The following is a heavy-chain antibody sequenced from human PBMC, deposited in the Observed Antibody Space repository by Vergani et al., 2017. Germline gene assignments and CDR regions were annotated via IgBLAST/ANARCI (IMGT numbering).Heavy chain of an antibody. Sequence: EVQLVQSGAEVKKPGESLKISCKGSGYSFTRYWIGWVRQMPGKGLEWMGIIYPGDSDTRYSPSFQGQVTISADKSISTAYLQWSSLKASDTAMYYCARPYYDSSGSPGDAFDIWGQGTMVTVSS. J-gene: IGHJ3*02. CDR3: ARPYYDSSGSPGDAFDI. D-gene: IGHD3-22*01. CDR1: GYSFTRYW. V-gene: IGHV5-51*01. CDR2: IYPGDSDT.